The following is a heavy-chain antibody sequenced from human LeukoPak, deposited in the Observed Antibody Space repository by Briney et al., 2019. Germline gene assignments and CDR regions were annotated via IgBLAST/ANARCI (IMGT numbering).Heavy chain of an antibody. CDR3: AKELRSSSWSKYDAFDI. CDR2: ISGSGGST. CDR1: GFTFSSYA. D-gene: IGHD6-13*01. Sequence: GGSLRLSCAASGFTFSSYAMSWVRQAPGKGLEWVSAISGSGGSTYYADSVKGRFTISRDNSKNTLYLQTNSLRAEDTAVYYCAKELRSSSWSKYDAFDIWGQGTMVTVSS. V-gene: IGHV3-23*01. J-gene: IGHJ3*02.